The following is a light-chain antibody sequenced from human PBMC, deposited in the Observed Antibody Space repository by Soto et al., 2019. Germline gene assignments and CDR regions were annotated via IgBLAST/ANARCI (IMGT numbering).Light chain of an antibody. Sequence: EIVLTQSPGTLSLSPGERATLSCRASQSVSSTYLGWYQQKPGQAPRLLIYGASSMATGIPDRFSGSGSGTDFTLTIRRLEPEDFAVYYCQQYGASPYTFGQGTKLETK. CDR2: GAS. CDR1: QSVSSTY. CDR3: QQYGASPYT. V-gene: IGKV3-20*01. J-gene: IGKJ2*01.